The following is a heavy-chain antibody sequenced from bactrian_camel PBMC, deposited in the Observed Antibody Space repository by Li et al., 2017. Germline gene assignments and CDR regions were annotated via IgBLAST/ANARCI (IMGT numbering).Heavy chain of an antibody. CDR3: AKSRLGWELGRSDFGY. CDR1: VSLFDHSD. Sequence: HVQLVESGGGSVQAGGSLRLSCTASVSLFDHSDMGWYRQVPGGNECELVSTIENDGTTYYADSVKGRFTISQDNAKNTVYLQLNSLKTEDTAMYYCAKSRLGWELGRSDFGYWGQGTQVTVS. V-gene: IGHV3S55*01. J-gene: IGHJ6*01. D-gene: IGHD5*01. CDR2: IENDGTT.